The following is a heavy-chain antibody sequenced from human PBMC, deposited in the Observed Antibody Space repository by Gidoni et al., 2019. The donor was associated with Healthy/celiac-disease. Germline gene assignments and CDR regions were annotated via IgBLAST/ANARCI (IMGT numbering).Heavy chain of an antibody. CDR2: ISSSSSYT. V-gene: IGHV3-11*05. CDR3: ARVIGDYVDY. CDR1: GFTFSAYY. Sequence: QVQLVESGGGLVKPGGSLRLSCAASGFTFSAYYMRWIRQAPGKVLGWVSYISSSSSYTNYADSVKGRFTISRDNAKNSLYLQMNSLRAEDTAVYYCARVIGDYVDYWGQGTLVTVSS. J-gene: IGHJ4*02.